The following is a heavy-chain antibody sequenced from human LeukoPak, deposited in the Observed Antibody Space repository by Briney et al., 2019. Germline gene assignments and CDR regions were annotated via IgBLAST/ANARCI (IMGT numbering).Heavy chain of an antibody. CDR2: IKEDGSAT. J-gene: IGHJ4*02. D-gene: IGHD3-22*01. V-gene: IGHV3-7*01. Sequence: GGSLRLSCAASGFTFSNAWMSWVRQAPGKGLEWVANIKEDGSATYYADSVKGRFIISRDNAKNSLYLQMNSLRVEDTAVYFCARDHNDGYNFYWGQGAVVTVSS. CDR1: GFTFSNAW. CDR3: ARDHNDGYNFY.